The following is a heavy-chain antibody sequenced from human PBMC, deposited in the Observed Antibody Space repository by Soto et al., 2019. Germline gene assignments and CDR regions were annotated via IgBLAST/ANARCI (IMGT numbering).Heavy chain of an antibody. CDR1: GFTFSSYA. CDR2: VSGSSGSK. V-gene: IGHV3-23*01. Sequence: EVQLLESGGGLVQPGGSLRLSCAASGFTFSSYAMSWVRQAPGKGLEWVSSVSGSSGSKSYADSVKGRFTISRDTSKSTVYFQMNSLRAEDSAVYFCAKDCCSGTTCYCLENWGQGTLVTVAS. D-gene: IGHD1-7*01. J-gene: IGHJ4*02. CDR3: AKDCCSGTTCYCLEN.